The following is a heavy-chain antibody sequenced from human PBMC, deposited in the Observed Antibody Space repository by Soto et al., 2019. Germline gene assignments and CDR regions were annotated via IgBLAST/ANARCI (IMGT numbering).Heavy chain of an antibody. CDR2: ISYDGSNK. D-gene: IGHD5-12*01. V-gene: IGHV3-30*04. CDR3: ARPLSGTDNSGYGY. Sequence: GGSLRLSCAASGFTFSSYAMHWVRQAPGKGLEWVAVISYDGSNKYYADSVKGRFTISRDNSKNTLYLQMNSLRAEDTAVYYCARPLSGTDNSGYGYWGQGTLVTVSS. CDR1: GFTFSSYA. J-gene: IGHJ4*02.